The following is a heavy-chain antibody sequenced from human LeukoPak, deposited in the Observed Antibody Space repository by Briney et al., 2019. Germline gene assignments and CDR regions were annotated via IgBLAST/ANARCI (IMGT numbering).Heavy chain of an antibody. V-gene: IGHV4-34*01. Sequence: PSETLSLTCAVYGRSFSGYYWSWIRQPPGKGLEWIGEINHSGSTNCNPSLKSRVTISVETSKNQFSLKLSSVTAADRAVYYCARGPSLAVAIDYWGQGTLVTVS. J-gene: IGHJ4*02. D-gene: IGHD6-19*01. CDR3: ARGPSLAVAIDY. CDR2: INHSGST. CDR1: GRSFSGYY.